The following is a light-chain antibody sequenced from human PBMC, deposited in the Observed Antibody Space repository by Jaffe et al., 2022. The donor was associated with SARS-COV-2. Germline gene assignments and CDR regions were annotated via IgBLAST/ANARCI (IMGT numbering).Light chain of an antibody. CDR1: SSDVGGYNH. J-gene: IGLJ3*02. V-gene: IGLV2-14*01. Sequence: QSALTQPASVSGSPGQSITISCSGTSSDVGGYNHVSWYQQHPGKAPKLMIYDVSNRPSGVSNRFSGSKSGNTASLIISGLQAEDEADYYCSSYTSRSTPWVFGGGTKLTVL. CDR2: DVS. CDR3: SSYTSRSTPWV.